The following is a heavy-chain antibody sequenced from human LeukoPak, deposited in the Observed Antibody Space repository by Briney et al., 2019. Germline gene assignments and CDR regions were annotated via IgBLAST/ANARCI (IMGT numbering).Heavy chain of an antibody. D-gene: IGHD2-2*01. CDR1: GYTLTELS. V-gene: IGHV1-24*01. CDR2: FDPEDGET. J-gene: IGHJ5*02. CDR3: ATARYCSSTSCITPVYNWFDP. Sequence: ASVKVSCKVSGYTLTELSMHWVRQAPGKGLEWMGGFDPEDGETIYAQKFQGRVTMTEDTSTDTAYMELSSLRSEDTAVYYCATARYCSSTSCITPVYNWFDPWGQGTLVTVSS.